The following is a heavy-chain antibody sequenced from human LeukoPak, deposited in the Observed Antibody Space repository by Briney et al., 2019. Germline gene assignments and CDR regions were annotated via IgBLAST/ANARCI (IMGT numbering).Heavy chain of an antibody. Sequence: GASVKVSCTASGHIFTVDSIHWVRQALGQGLEWLGWVHLNGGGTYRAQKFEGRVTMTKGSSISTASMELSGLTSDDTAVYYCATAQRCSGGTCYAWTDAFHVWGQGTMVIVSS. CDR1: GHIFTVDS. CDR2: VHLNGGGT. CDR3: ATAQRCSGGTCYAWTDAFHV. V-gene: IGHV1-2*02. J-gene: IGHJ3*01. D-gene: IGHD2-15*01.